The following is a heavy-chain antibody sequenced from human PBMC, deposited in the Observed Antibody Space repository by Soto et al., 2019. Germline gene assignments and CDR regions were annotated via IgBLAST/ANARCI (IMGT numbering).Heavy chain of an antibody. CDR1: GYTFTGYY. Sequence: ASVKVSCKASGYTFTGYYMHWLRQAPGQGLEWMGWINPNSGGTNYAQKFQGRVTMTRDTSISTAYMELSRLRSDDTAVYYCARWYYDFWSGYYPFWGQGTLVTVSS. CDR3: ARWYYDFWSGYYPF. J-gene: IGHJ4*02. V-gene: IGHV1-2*02. D-gene: IGHD3-3*01. CDR2: INPNSGGT.